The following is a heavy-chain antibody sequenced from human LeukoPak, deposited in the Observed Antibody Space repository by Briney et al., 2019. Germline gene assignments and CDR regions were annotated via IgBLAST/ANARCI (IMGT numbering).Heavy chain of an antibody. V-gene: IGHV4-39*01. CDR1: GGSISSSSYY. J-gene: IGHJ4*02. Sequence: SETLSLTCTVSGGSISSSSYYWGWIRQPPGQGLEWIGSIYYSGSTYHNPSLKSRVTISVDTSKNQFSLKLSSVTAADTAVYYCARHGIAAAVTDYWGQGTLVTVSS. CDR2: IYYSGST. CDR3: ARHGIAAAVTDY. D-gene: IGHD6-13*01.